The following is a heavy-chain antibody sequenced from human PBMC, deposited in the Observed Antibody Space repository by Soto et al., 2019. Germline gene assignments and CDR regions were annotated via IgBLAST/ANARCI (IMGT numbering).Heavy chain of an antibody. V-gene: IGHV1-69*01. D-gene: IGHD2-2*01. CDR3: ARDLIVVXPAAREGDYYYGMDV. Sequence: QVQLVQSGAEVKKPGSSVKVSCKASGGTFSSYAISWVRQAPGQGLEWMGGIIPIFGTANYAQKFQGRVTITADESTXXXXXXXXXXRSEDTAVYYCARDLIVVXPAAREGDYYYGMDVWGQGTTVTVSS. CDR1: GGTFSSYA. J-gene: IGHJ6*02. CDR2: IIPIFGTA.